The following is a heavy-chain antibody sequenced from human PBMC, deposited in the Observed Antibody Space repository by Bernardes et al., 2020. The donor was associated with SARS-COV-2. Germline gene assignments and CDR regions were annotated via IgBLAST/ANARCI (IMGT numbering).Heavy chain of an antibody. Sequence: GGSLRLSCAASGFTFSDYRMNWVRHAPGKGLEWVSAVSGSGTDMYYADSVRGRFIVSRDNAANSVYLQMKSLRAEDTAVYFCARRGRNGYNLDYWGQGTLVTVSS. V-gene: IGHV3-21*06. CDR2: VSGSGTDM. D-gene: IGHD5-12*01. CDR1: GFTFSDYR. CDR3: ARRGRNGYNLDY. J-gene: IGHJ4*02.